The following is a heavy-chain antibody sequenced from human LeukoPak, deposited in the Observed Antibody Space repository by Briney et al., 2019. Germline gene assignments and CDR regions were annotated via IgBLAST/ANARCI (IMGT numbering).Heavy chain of an antibody. D-gene: IGHD6-19*01. J-gene: IGHJ4*02. CDR3: TRGSSGRRDN. CDR1: GYTFTSCD. Sequence: ASVKVSCKASGYTFTSCDLNWVRQATGQGLEWMGWMNPNSSNTGYGQSFQGRITMTRDISIGTAYMELSNLKSEDTAIYYCTRGSSGRRDNWGQGTLVTVSA. V-gene: IGHV1-8*01. CDR2: MNPNSSNT.